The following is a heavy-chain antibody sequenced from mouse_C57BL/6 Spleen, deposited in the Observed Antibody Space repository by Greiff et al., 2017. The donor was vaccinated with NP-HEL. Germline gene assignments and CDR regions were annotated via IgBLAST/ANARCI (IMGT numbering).Heavy chain of an antibody. D-gene: IGHD1-1*01. J-gene: IGHJ2*01. V-gene: IGHV5-6*01. CDR3: ARSITTVVAPYFDY. CDR2: ISSGGSYT. Sequence: EVHLVESGGDLVKPGGSLKLSCAASGFTFSSYGMSWVRRTPDKRLEWVATISSGGSYTYYPDSVKGRFTISRDNAKNTLYLQMSSLKSEDTAMYYCARSITTVVAPYFDYWGQGTTLTVSS. CDR1: GFTFSSYG.